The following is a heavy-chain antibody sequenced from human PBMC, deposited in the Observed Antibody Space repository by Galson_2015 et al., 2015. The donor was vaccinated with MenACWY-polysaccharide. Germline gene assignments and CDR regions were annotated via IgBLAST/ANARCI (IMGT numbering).Heavy chain of an antibody. CDR2: INHSGST. CDR3: ARDSQLHRRSGWYYFDY. V-gene: IGHV4-34*01. Sequence: SETLSLTCAVYGGSFSGYYWSWIRQPPGKGLEWIGEINHSGSTNYNPSLKSRVTISVDTSKNQFSLKLSSVIAADTAVYYCARDSQLHRRSGWYYFDYWGQGTLVTVSS. J-gene: IGHJ4*02. CDR1: GGSFSGYY. D-gene: IGHD6-19*01.